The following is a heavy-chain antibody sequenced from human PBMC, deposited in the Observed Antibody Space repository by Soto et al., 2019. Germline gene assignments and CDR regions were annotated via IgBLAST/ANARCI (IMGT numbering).Heavy chain of an antibody. CDR2: ISGSGDST. D-gene: IGHD6-19*01. CDR1: GFTFSSCA. J-gene: IGHJ3*02. Sequence: AGSLRLSCAASGFTFSSCAMSWVRQAPGKGLEWVSAISGSGDSTYYADSVKGRFTISRDNSKNTLYLQMNSLRAEDTAVYYCATSWRRGCDIWGQGTMVTVSS. V-gene: IGHV3-23*01. CDR3: ATSWRRGCDI.